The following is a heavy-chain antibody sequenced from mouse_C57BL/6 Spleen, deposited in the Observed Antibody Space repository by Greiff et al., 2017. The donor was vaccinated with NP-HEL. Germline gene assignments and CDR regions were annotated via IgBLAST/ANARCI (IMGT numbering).Heavy chain of an antibody. CDR3: ARDDSSRGPLYAIEC. D-gene: IGHD3-2*02. CDR2: IYPGSGST. V-gene: IGHV1-55*01. J-gene: IGHJ4*01. Sequence: QVQLQQPGAELVKPGASVKMSCKASGYTFTSYWITWVKQRPGQGLEWIGDIYPGSGSTNYNEKFQSKATLTVDTSSSTAYMQLSSLTSEDSAVFYCARDDSSRGPLYAIECWGKGASVTVAS. CDR1: GYTFTSYW.